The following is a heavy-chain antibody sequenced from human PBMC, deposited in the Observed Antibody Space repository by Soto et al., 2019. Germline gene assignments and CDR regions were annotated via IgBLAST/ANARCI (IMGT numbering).Heavy chain of an antibody. D-gene: IGHD6-19*01. CDR3: ASQAVSEWYYFDY. V-gene: IGHV5-51*01. CDR1: GYSFTSYW. CDR2: IYPGDSDT. Sequence: LKISCKGSGYSFTSYWIAWVRQMPGKGLEWMGIIYPGDSDTRYNPSFQGQVTISADKSISTAYLQWSSLKASDTAMYYCASQAVSEWYYFDYWGQGTLVTVSS. J-gene: IGHJ4*02.